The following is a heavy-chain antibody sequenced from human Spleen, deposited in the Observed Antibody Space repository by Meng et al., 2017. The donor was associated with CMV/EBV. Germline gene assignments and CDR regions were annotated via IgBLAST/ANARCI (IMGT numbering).Heavy chain of an antibody. V-gene: IGHV1-69*10. J-gene: IGHJ5*02. CDR2: IIPIIDIT. CDR3: ARVVRPDIAAARAGWLDP. CDR1: TFSNFG. D-gene: IGHD6-13*01. Sequence: TFSNFGINWVRQAPRQWLEWMGGIIPIIDITNQAQRYQGRVTFTADKSTSTAYMELSWLRYEDTAIYYCARVVRPDIAAARAGWLDPWGQGTLVTVSS.